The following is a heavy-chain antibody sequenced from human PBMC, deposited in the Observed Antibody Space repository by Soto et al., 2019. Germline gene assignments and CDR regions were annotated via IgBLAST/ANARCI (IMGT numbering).Heavy chain of an antibody. CDR2: INSDGSST. J-gene: IGHJ4*02. Sequence: EVQLVESGGGLVQPGGSLRLSCAASGFTFSSYWMHWIRQAPGMGLVWVSRINSDGSSTSYADSVKGRFTISRDNAKNTLYLQMNSLRVVDTAVYYCAIHYGSGSYYAFYWGQGTLVTVSS. V-gene: IGHV3-74*01. D-gene: IGHD3-10*01. CDR1: GFTFSSYW. CDR3: AIHYGSGSYYAFY.